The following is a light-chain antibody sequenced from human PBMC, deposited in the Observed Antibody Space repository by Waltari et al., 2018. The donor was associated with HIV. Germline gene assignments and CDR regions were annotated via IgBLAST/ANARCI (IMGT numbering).Light chain of an antibody. CDR3: SSYRGGNIFVD. J-gene: IGLJ1*01. CDR2: EVT. CDR1: SSDIGSYDH. Sequence: QSALTQPASVSGSPLQSITISCFGTSSDIGSYDHVSWYQQHPGKAPKLIIYEVTSRPSGISTRFFGSKSGNTASLTISKLQPEDEADYFCSSYRGGNIFVDFGTGTKVTV. V-gene: IGLV2-14*03.